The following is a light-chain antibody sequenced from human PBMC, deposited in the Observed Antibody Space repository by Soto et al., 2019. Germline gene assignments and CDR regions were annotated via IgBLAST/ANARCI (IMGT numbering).Light chain of an antibody. Sequence: EIVLTQSPATLSLSPGNRATLSCRASQSLSSSLAWYQHHPGQAPRLLIYDASNRATGIPARFSGSGSGTYFTLSISSLEPEDFAVYYCQHRSNWPSVTFGGGTKLEIK. CDR3: QHRSNWPSVT. J-gene: IGKJ4*01. CDR1: QSLSSS. CDR2: DAS. V-gene: IGKV3-11*01.